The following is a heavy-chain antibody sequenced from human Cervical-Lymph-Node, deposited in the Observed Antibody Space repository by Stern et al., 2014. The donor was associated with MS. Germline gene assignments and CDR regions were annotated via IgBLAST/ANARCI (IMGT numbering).Heavy chain of an antibody. CDR2: VSYDGTQI. J-gene: IGHJ4*02. V-gene: IGHV3-30-3*01. CDR3: ARGGRGVGLEY. CDR1: GFTFSTYA. D-gene: IGHD3-10*01. Sequence: VQLVESGGGVVQPGRSLSLSCVASGFTFSTYAMHWVRQDPGKGLEWVAFVSYDGTQINSTDSVKARFTISRDNSKNTLYLHMNSLRDEDTAVYFCARGGRGVGLEYWGQGALVTVSS.